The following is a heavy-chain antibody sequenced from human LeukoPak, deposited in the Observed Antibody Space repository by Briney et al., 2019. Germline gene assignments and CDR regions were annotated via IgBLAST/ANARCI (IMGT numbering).Heavy chain of an antibody. J-gene: IGHJ4*02. D-gene: IGHD4-17*01. CDR1: GGSISSYY. Sequence: PSETLSLTCTVSGGSISSYYWSWIRQPPGKGLECIGYIYYSGGTNYNPSLKSRVTISVDTSKNQFSLKLNSVTPADTAVYYCARGPSYGDYPKYYFDYWGQGTLVTVSS. CDR2: IYYSGGT. V-gene: IGHV4-59*01. CDR3: ARGPSYGDYPKYYFDY.